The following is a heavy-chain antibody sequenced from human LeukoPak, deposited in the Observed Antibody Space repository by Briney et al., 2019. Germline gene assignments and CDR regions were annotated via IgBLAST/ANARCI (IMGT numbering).Heavy chain of an antibody. J-gene: IGHJ4*02. CDR1: GFTFSSYA. CDR2: ISGSGGST. CDR3: AKDLGSYYDSCGLDY. D-gene: IGHD3-22*01. Sequence: PGGSLRLSCAASGFTFSSYAMSWVRQAPGNGLEWVSAISGSGGSTYYADSVKGRFTISRDNSKNTLYLQMNSLRAEDTAVYYCAKDLGSYYDSCGLDYWGQGTLVTVSS. V-gene: IGHV3-23*01.